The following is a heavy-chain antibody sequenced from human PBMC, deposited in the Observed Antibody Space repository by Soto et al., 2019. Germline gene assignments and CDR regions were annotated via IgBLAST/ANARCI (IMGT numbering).Heavy chain of an antibody. V-gene: IGHV3-23*01. Sequence: EVQLLESGGGLVQPGGSLRLSCAASGFTFSSYAMSWVRQAPGKGLEWVSAISGSGGSTYYADSVKGRFTISRDNSKNAVYLQMNSLRAEDTAVYYCAKGSYGSGSYLYFDYWGQGTLVPVSS. CDR3: AKGSYGSGSYLYFDY. D-gene: IGHD3-10*01. CDR2: ISGSGGST. J-gene: IGHJ4*02. CDR1: GFTFSSYA.